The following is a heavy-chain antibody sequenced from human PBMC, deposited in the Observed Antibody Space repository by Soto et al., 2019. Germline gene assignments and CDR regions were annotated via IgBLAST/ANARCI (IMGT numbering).Heavy chain of an antibody. J-gene: IGHJ4*02. Sequence: GGSLRLSCAASGFTFSSYAMHWVRQAPGKGLEWVAVISYDGSNKYYADSVKGRFTISRDNSKNTLYLQMNSLRAEDTAVYYCARDLRVRYYDSSGSLHWGQGTLVTVSS. CDR3: ARDLRVRYYDSSGSLH. D-gene: IGHD3-22*01. CDR2: ISYDGSNK. V-gene: IGHV3-30-3*01. CDR1: GFTFSSYA.